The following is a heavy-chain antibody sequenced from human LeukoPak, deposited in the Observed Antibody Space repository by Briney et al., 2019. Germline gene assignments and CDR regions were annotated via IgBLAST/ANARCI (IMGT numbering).Heavy chain of an antibody. CDR1: GGSISSSSYY. V-gene: IGHV4-39*01. Sequence: SETLSLTCTVSGGSISSSSYYWGWIRQPPGKGLEWIGSIYYSGSTYYSPSLKSRVTISVDTSKNQFSLKLSSVTAADTAVYYCARRSCSSTSCYAFRTLYYFDYWGQGTLVTVSS. CDR3: ARRSCSSTSCYAFRTLYYFDY. J-gene: IGHJ4*02. D-gene: IGHD2-2*01. CDR2: IYYSGST.